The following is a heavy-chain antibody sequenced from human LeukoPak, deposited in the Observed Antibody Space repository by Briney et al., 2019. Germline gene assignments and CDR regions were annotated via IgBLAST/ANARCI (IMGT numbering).Heavy chain of an antibody. D-gene: IGHD6-6*01. J-gene: IGHJ4*02. V-gene: IGHV3-53*01. CDR3: AKTPRNLYSSSSSIFDY. CDR1: GFNVITNY. Sequence: GESLRLSCAVSGFNVITNYMNWVRQAPGKGLEWVSVVYSGGSTFYADSVKGRFTISRDNSKNTLYLQMNSLRAEDTAVYYCAKTPRNLYSSSSSIFDYWGQGTLVTVSS. CDR2: VYSGGST.